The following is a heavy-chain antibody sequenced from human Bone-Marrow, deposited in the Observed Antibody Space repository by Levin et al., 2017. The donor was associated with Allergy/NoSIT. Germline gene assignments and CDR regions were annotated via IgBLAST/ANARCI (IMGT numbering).Heavy chain of an antibody. J-gene: IGHJ4*02. Sequence: PGGSLRLSCAASGFIFSAYWMDWVRQAPGKGLVWVSRINRDGSNTYYADSVKGRFTISRDNAKNTLYLHMNSLGAEDTAVYYCARDEGPIIMVRGYDYWGQGTLVTVSS. CDR1: GFIFSAYW. CDR2: INRDGSNT. D-gene: IGHD3-10*01. V-gene: IGHV3-74*01. CDR3: ARDEGPIIMVRGYDY.